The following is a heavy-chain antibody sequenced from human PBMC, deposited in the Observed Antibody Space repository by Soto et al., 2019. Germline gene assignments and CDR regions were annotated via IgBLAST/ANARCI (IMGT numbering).Heavy chain of an antibody. CDR1: GFTFSSYA. Sequence: PGGSLRLSCAASGFTFSSYAMSWVRQAPGKGLEWVSAISGCGGSTYYADSVKGRFTISRDNSKNTLYLQMNNLRAEDTAVYYCAKDMGIAAAGTYYYYHMDVWGQGTTVTVSS. V-gene: IGHV3-23*01. CDR2: ISGCGGST. D-gene: IGHD6-13*01. J-gene: IGHJ6*02. CDR3: AKDMGIAAAGTYYYYHMDV.